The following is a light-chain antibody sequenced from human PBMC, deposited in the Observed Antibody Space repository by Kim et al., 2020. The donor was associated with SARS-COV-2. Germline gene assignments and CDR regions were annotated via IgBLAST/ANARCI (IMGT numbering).Light chain of an antibody. CDR3: AAWDDTLSVEV. J-gene: IGLJ3*02. CDR2: LNN. V-gene: IGLV1-47*01. Sequence: QSVLTQPPSASGTPGQRVIIPCSGSNSNIGTYYVYWFQQQPGTAPKFLIYLNNKQPSGVPDRFSASKYGTTASLAISGLRSEDEADYYCAAWDDTLSVEVFGGGTQLTVL. CDR1: NSNIGTYY.